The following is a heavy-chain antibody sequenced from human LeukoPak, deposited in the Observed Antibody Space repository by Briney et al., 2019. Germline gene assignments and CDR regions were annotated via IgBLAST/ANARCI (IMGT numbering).Heavy chain of an antibody. J-gene: IGHJ4*02. Sequence: GGSLRLSCAASGFNFDDYGMSWVRQAPGKGLEWASGINWNGGSTGYADSVRGRFTISRDNSKNSLYLQMNSLRAGDTALYYCARAPGRGTARISNYFDYWGQGTLVTVSS. CDR3: ARAPGRGTARISNYFDY. V-gene: IGHV3-20*04. CDR1: GFNFDDYG. CDR2: INWNGGST. D-gene: IGHD5-18*01.